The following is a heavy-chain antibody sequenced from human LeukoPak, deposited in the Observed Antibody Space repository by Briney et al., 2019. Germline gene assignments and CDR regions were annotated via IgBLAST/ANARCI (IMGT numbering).Heavy chain of an antibody. V-gene: IGHV3-30*14. CDR3: ARAPLLRFLEWSFAFDI. Sequence: GGSLRLSCAASGFTFSSYAMHWVRQAPGKGLEWVAVISYDGSNKYYADSVKGRFTISRDNSKNTLYLQMNSLRAEDTAVYYCARAPLLRFLEWSFAFDIWGQGTMVTVSS. CDR1: GFTFSSYA. D-gene: IGHD3-3*01. J-gene: IGHJ3*02. CDR2: ISYDGSNK.